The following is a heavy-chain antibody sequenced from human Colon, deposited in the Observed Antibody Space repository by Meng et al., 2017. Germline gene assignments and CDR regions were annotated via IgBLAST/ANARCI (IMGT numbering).Heavy chain of an antibody. CDR3: SRGVVAGVMVWFDP. CDR1: GGSINSSNW. J-gene: IGHJ5*02. V-gene: IGHV4-4*02. Sequence: QVQLQESGPGLVKPSGTLSLTCAVSGGSINSSNWWLWVRQPPGKGLEWLGEIYHGGNTNYNPSLKSRVTLSLDKSKNQFSLRLTSVTAADTAMYYCSRGVVAGVMVWFDPWGPGTLVTVSS. D-gene: IGHD2-2*01. CDR2: IYHGGNT.